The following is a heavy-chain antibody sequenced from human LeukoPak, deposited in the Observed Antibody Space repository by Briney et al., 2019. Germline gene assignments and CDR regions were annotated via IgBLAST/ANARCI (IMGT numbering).Heavy chain of an antibody. CDR3: ARWVSTSYDAFDI. V-gene: IGHV3-64*01. CDR2: ISSDGGST. D-gene: IGHD6-6*01. J-gene: IGHJ3*02. Sequence: GGSLRLPCAASGFTFSYYAMHWVRQAPGKGLEYISAISSDGGSTYYANSVKGRFTISRDNTKNMLYLQMGSLRAEDMAVYYCARWVSTSYDAFDIWGQGTMVTVSS. CDR1: GFTFSYYA.